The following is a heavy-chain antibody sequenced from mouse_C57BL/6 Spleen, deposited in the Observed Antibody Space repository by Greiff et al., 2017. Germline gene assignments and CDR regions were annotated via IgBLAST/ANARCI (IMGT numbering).Heavy chain of an antibody. J-gene: IGHJ2*01. V-gene: IGHV1-18*01. CDR1: GYTFTDYN. D-gene: IGHD1-1*01. CDR2: INPNNGGT. Sequence: VQLQQSGPELVKPGASVKIPCKASGYTFTDYNMDWVKQSHGKSLEWIGDINPNNGGTNYNQKFKGKATLTVDKTSSTAYMELRSLTSEDTAVYYCARAGSSWDYWGQGTTLTVSS. CDR3: ARAGSSWDY.